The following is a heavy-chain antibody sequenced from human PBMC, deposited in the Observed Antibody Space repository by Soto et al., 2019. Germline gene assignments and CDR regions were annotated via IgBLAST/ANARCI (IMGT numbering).Heavy chain of an antibody. D-gene: IGHD3-22*01. CDR1: GYIFTKYS. V-gene: IGHV1-46*04. Sequence: QVQLVQSGAEVKKPGASVKLPCKASGYIFTKYSMHWVRQAPGQGLEWMGMSNSSGGGTSYAQKLAGSVTMTGDTSTRTVYMEVSSLSSEDAAVYCCARGYPDISARSHLDHWGQGTLVTVSS. CDR3: ARGYPDISARSHLDH. J-gene: IGHJ4*02. CDR2: SNSSGGGT.